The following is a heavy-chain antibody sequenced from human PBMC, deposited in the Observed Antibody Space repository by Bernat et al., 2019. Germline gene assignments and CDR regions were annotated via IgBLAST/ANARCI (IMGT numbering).Heavy chain of an antibody. Sequence: QVQLVQSGAEVKKPGASVKVSCKASGYTFTSYGISWVRQAPGQGLEWMGWISAYNGNTNYAQKLQGRGSMNTDTSTSTAYMELRSLRSDDTAVYYCARDVEVGGSFESGPTPANFDYWGQGTLVTVSS. CDR3: ARDVEVGGSFESGPTPANFDY. J-gene: IGHJ4*02. CDR1: GYTFTSYG. D-gene: IGHD1-26*01. CDR2: ISAYNGNT. V-gene: IGHV1-18*01.